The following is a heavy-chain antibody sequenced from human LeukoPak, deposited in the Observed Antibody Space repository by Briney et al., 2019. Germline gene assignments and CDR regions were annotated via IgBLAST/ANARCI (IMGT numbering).Heavy chain of an antibody. CDR3: ARDLRSQVDY. V-gene: IGHV3-21*01. Sequence: GGSLRLSCAASGFTFSNNAMTWVRQAPGKGLEWVSSISSSSSYIYYADSVKGRFTISRDNAKNSLYLQMNSLRAEDTAVYYCARDLRSQVDYWGQGTLVTVSS. CDR1: GFTFSNNA. J-gene: IGHJ4*02. CDR2: ISSSSSYI.